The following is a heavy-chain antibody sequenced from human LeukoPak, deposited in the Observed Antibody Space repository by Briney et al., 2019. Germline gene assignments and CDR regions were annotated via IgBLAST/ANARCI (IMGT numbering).Heavy chain of an antibody. V-gene: IGHV4-30-2*01. CDR3: ARALGYCTRTSCFTPPTYNWFDP. Sequence: PSETLSLTCTVSGGSISSGGYYWSWIRQPPGKGLEWIGYISHSGTTYYNPSLKSRVTISVDRSKNQFSLKLSSVTAADTAVYYCARALGYCTRTSCFTPPTYNWFDPWGQGTLVTVSS. CDR1: GGSISSGGYY. CDR2: ISHSGTT. D-gene: IGHD2-2*01. J-gene: IGHJ5*02.